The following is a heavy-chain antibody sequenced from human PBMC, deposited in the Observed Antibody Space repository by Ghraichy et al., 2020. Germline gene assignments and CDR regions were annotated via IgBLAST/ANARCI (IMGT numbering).Heavy chain of an antibody. CDR2: ISGSGGRT. J-gene: IGHJ4*01. CDR3: AKARGIMVFSCDH. V-gene: IGHV3-23*01. D-gene: IGHD2-8*01. CDR1: GFTFSGYA. Sequence: GGSLRLSCAASGFTFSGYAISWVRQAPGKGLEWVSAISGSGGRTYYADSVKGRFTISRDNSKNMSYLQLNSLRVEDTAVYYCAKARGIMVFSCDHWGHGTLVTVSS.